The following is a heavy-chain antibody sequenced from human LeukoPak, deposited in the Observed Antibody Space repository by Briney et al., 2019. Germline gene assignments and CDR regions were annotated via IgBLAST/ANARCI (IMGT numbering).Heavy chain of an antibody. Sequence: ASVKVSCKASGYTFTGYYIHWVRQAPGQGLEWMGLINPSGGSTNYAQKFQRRVTMTRDTSTSTVYMELSSLRSEDTAVYYCARGPSITMVRGGQWYYYMDVWGKGTTVTISS. CDR3: ARGPSITMVRGGQWYYYMDV. J-gene: IGHJ6*03. D-gene: IGHD3-10*01. CDR1: GYTFTGYY. V-gene: IGHV1-46*01. CDR2: INPSGGST.